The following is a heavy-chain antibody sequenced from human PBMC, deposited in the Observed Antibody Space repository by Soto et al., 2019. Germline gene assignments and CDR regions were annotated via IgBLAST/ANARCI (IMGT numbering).Heavy chain of an antibody. Sequence: PGGTLRVSYAASGVTFSSYARHWVRQAPGKGLEWVAVISYDGSNKYYADSVKGRFTISRDNSKNTLYLQMNSLRAEDTAVYYCARDGSSSSWGYYYYGMDVWGQGTTVTVSS. CDR3: ARDGSSSSWGYYYYGMDV. V-gene: IGHV3-30-3*01. CDR1: GVTFSSYA. J-gene: IGHJ6*02. CDR2: ISYDGSNK. D-gene: IGHD6-6*01.